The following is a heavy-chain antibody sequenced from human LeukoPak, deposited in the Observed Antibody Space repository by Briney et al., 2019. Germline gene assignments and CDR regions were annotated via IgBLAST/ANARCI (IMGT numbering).Heavy chain of an antibody. CDR3: ARDGAYSGSYRAAFDI. V-gene: IGHV3-11*04. CDR2: ISSGSTTI. CDR1: GFTFSDYY. Sequence: GGSLRLSCAASGFTFSDYYMNWIRQAPGKGLEWVSYISSGSTTIYNADSVKGRFTISRDNAKNSLYLQMNSLRAEDTAVYYCARDGAYSGSYRAAFDIWGQGTMVTVSS. D-gene: IGHD1-26*01. J-gene: IGHJ3*02.